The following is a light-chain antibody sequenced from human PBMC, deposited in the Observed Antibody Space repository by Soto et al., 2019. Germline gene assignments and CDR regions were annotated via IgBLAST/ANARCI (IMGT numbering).Light chain of an antibody. J-gene: IGLJ1*01. CDR2: GTN. CDR1: SSNIERNT. Sequence: QSVLTQPPSASGTPGQRVTISCSGSSSNIERNTVNWYQQLPGAAPKLPIYGTNHRPSGVPDRFSGSKSGTSGSLAISGLQSEDEADYYCAAWDDSLNAQFVFGTGTKVTVL. CDR3: AAWDDSLNAQFV. V-gene: IGLV1-44*01.